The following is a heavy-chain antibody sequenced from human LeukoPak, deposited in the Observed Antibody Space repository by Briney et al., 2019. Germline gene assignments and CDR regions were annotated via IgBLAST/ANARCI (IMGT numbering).Heavy chain of an antibody. CDR2: IWYDGSNK. Sequence: GGSLRLSCAASGFTFSSYGMHWVRQAPGKGLEWVAVIWYDGSNKYYADSVKGRFTISRDNSKNTLYLQMNSLRAEDTAVYYCARGVRYYGSGSYPGDYWGQGTLVTVSS. CDR3: ARGVRYYGSGSYPGDY. D-gene: IGHD3-10*01. V-gene: IGHV3-33*01. J-gene: IGHJ4*02. CDR1: GFTFSSYG.